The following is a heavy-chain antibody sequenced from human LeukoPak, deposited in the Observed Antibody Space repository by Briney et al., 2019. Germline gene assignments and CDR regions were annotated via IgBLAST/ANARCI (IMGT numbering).Heavy chain of an antibody. D-gene: IGHD1-20*01. Sequence: PGGSLRLSCAASGFTFSSYAMHWVRQAPGKGLEWVAVISYDGSNKYYADSVKGRFTISRDNSKNTLYLQMNSLRAADTAVYYCARGPLNWNFFDYWGQGTLVTVSS. CDR3: ARGPLNWNFFDY. V-gene: IGHV3-30-3*01. CDR2: ISYDGSNK. J-gene: IGHJ4*02. CDR1: GFTFSSYA.